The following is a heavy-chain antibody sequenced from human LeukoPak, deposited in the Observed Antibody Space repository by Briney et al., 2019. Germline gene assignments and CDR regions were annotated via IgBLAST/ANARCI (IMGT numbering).Heavy chain of an antibody. CDR3: AKDEGDSSGYTDY. V-gene: IGHV3-53*01. Sequence: PGGSLRLSCAASGFTVSSNYMSWVRQAPGKGLEWVSVIYSGGSTYYADSVKGRFTISRDNSKNTLYLQMNSLRAEDTAVYYCAKDEGDSSGYTDYWGQGTLVTVSS. CDR1: GFTVSSNY. D-gene: IGHD6-19*01. CDR2: IYSGGST. J-gene: IGHJ4*02.